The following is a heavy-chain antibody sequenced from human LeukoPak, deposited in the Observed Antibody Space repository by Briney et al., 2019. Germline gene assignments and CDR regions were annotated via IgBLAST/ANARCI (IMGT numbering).Heavy chain of an antibody. CDR2: INWNGGST. Sequence: GGSLRLSCAASGFTFDDYGMSWVRQAPGKGLEWVSGINWNGGSTGYADSVKGRFTISRDNAKNSLYLQMNSLRAEDTAENYDASDGRSYSDYCGQGALVTVSP. CDR3: ASDGRSYSDY. V-gene: IGHV3-20*04. D-gene: IGHD2-15*01. CDR1: GFTFDDYG. J-gene: IGHJ4*02.